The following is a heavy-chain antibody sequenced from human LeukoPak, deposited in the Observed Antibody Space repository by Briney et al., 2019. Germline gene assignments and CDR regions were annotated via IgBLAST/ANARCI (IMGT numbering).Heavy chain of an antibody. Sequence: SETLSLTCAVYGGSFSGYYWSWIRRPPGKGLEWIGEINHSGSTNYNPSLKSRVTISVDTSKNQFSLKLSSVTAADTAVYYCARRAAARPPDYWGQGTLVTVSS. V-gene: IGHV4-34*01. D-gene: IGHD6-6*01. J-gene: IGHJ4*02. CDR3: ARRAAARPPDY. CDR2: INHSGST. CDR1: GGSFSGYY.